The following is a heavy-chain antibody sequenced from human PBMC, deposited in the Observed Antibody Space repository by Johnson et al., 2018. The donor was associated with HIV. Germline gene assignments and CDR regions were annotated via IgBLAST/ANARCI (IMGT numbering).Heavy chain of an antibody. D-gene: IGHD3-16*01. CDR2: IWFDGSNE. CDR3: ARDGGSKGKGAFDM. J-gene: IGHJ3*02. CDR1: GFIFNNYG. Sequence: VQLVESGGGVVQPGRSLRLSCAASGFIFNNYGMHWVRQAPGKGLEWVAVIWFDGSNEYYADSVKGRFTISRDNSKNTVYLQMNSLRAEDTAVYYCARDGGSKGKGAFDMWGQGTLVTVSS. V-gene: IGHV3-33*01.